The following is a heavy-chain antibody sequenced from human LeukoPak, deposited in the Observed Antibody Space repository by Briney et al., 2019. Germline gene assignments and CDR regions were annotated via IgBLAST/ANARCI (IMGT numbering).Heavy chain of an antibody. CDR1: GGSISSSSYY. CDR3: GKSYVVSGNNPYNNNYMAA. J-gene: IGHJ6*03. V-gene: IGHV4-39*01. CDR2: IYYSGST. Sequence: SETLSLTCTVSGGSISSSSYYWGWIRQTPGEGLEWIGSIYYSGSTYYNPSLKSRVTISVDTSKNQFSLKLSSVTAADTAVYYFGKSYVVSGNNPYNNNYMAAGAKGPPAPFP. D-gene: IGHD2-15*01.